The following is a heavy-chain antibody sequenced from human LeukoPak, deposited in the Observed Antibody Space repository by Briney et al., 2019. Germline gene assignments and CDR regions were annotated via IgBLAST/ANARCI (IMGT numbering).Heavy chain of an antibody. CDR3: AKWGDYDVLTGYYVSDY. CDR2: ISGSGGST. V-gene: IGHV3-23*01. J-gene: IGHJ4*02. Sequence: GGSLRLSCAASGFTFSSYAMSWVRQAPGKGLEWVSAISGSGGSTYYADSVKGRFTISRDNSKNTVFLQMNSLRAEDTAVYYCAKWGDYDVLTGYYVSDYWGQGTLVTVSS. CDR1: GFTFSSYA. D-gene: IGHD3-9*01.